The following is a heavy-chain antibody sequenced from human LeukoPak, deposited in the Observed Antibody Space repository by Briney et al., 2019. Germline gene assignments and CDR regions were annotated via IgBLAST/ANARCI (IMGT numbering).Heavy chain of an antibody. J-gene: IGHJ4*02. D-gene: IGHD3-9*01. Sequence: GGSLRLSCGASGFAFEGYGMSWVRQGPGKGLEWVSGINWNGGSTGYADSVKGRFTISRDNSKNTLYLQLNSLRAEDTALYYCARNLEYDILTGGFDYWGQGTLVTVSS. CDR1: GFAFEGYG. V-gene: IGHV3-20*04. CDR3: ARNLEYDILTGGFDY. CDR2: INWNGGST.